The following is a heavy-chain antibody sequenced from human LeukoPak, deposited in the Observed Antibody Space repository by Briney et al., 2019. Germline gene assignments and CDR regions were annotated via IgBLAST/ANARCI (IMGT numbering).Heavy chain of an antibody. CDR1: GYTFTSYS. V-gene: IGHV1-2*02. J-gene: IGHJ4*02. CDR2: INPNSGGT. Sequence: GASVKVSCKASGYTFTSYSISWVRQAPGQGLEWMGWINPNSGGTNYAQKFQGRVTMTRDTSISTAYMELSSLTSEDTAVYYCTRHTSPTFDYWGQGTLVTVSS. D-gene: IGHD2-2*01. CDR3: TRHTSPTFDY.